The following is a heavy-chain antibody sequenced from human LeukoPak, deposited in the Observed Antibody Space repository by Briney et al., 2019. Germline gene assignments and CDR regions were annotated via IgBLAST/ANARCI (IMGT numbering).Heavy chain of an antibody. D-gene: IGHD4-17*01. V-gene: IGHV1-18*01. CDR2: ITAYNGNT. Sequence: ASVKVSCKASGYTFSSYVITWVRQAPGQGLEWMGWITAYNGNTNYAQKLQGRVTMTADTSTSTAYMELRTLRSDDTAVYYCATDSSDQTGVTTPYYWGQGTTVTVSS. J-gene: IGHJ6*02. CDR1: GYTFSSYV. CDR3: ATDSSDQTGVTTPYY.